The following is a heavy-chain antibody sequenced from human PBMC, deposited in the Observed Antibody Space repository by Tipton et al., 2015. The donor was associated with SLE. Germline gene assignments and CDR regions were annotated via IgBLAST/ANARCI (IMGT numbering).Heavy chain of an antibody. J-gene: IGHJ4*02. V-gene: IGHV1-69*01. CDR2: IIPIFGTA. Sequence: QSEPEVKKPGSSVKVSCKASGGTFSSYAISWVRQAPGQGLEWMGGIIPIFGTANYAQKFQGRVTMTADESTSTAYMELSSLRSEDTAVYYCARSYDSSGYYYYWGQGTLVTVSS. CDR1: GGTFSSYA. CDR3: ARSYDSSGYYYY. D-gene: IGHD3-22*01.